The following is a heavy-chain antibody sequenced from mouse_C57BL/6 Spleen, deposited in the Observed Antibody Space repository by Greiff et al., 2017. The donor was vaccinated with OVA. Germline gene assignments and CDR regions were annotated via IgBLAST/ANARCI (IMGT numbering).Heavy chain of an antibody. D-gene: IGHD2-2*01. CDR2: IDPETGGT. CDR3: TRQGHYGYDGYFDV. CDR1: GYTFTDYE. V-gene: IGHV1-15*01. Sequence: QVQLKQSGAELVRPGASVTLSCKASGYTFTDYEMHWVKQTPVHGLEWIGAIDPETGGTAYNQKFKGKAILTADKSSSTAYMALRSLTSEDSAVYYFTRQGHYGYDGYFDVWGTGTTVTVSS. J-gene: IGHJ1*03.